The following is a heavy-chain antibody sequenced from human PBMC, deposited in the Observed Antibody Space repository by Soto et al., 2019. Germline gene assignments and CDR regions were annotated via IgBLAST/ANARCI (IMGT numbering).Heavy chain of an antibody. CDR1: GDSVSSNSAA. CDR3: ARDFSPCSGYDFNCYWFDP. J-gene: IGHJ5*02. V-gene: IGHV6-1*01. Sequence: SQTLSLTCAISGDSVSSNSAAWNWIRQSPSRGLEWLGRTYYRSKWYNDYAVSVKSRITINPDTSKNQFSLQLNSVTPEDTAVYYCARDFSPCSGYDFNCYWFDPWGQGTLVTVSS. CDR2: TYYRSKWYN. D-gene: IGHD5-12*01.